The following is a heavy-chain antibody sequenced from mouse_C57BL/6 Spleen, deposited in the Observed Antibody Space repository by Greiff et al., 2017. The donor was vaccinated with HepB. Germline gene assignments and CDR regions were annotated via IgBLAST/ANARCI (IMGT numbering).Heavy chain of an antibody. CDR2: IRYDGSN. CDR1: GYSFTSGYY. Sequence: VQLQQSGPGLVKPSQSLSLSCSVTGYSFTSGYYWYWIRQFPVNKLEWMGYIRYDGSNNYNPTLKNRISITRDTSVNQSFLKLNCVTTEDTASYYWGREGGGGYFDYWGQGTTLTVSS. CDR3: GREGGGGYFDY. J-gene: IGHJ2*01. V-gene: IGHV3-6*01.